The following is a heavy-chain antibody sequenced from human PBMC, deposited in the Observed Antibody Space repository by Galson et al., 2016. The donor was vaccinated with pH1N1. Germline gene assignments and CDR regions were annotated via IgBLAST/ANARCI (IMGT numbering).Heavy chain of an antibody. CDR2: IYWNDDK. CDR1: GFSLSTNGVD. Sequence: PALVKPTQTLTLTCTFSGFSLSTNGVDVGWIRQPPGKALEWLAVIYWNDDKRYSPSLKSRLTITKDTSKNQVVLTMTSMDPVDTAAYCCAHKDYADDVNWFDPWGQGTMVTVSS. CDR3: AHKDYADDVNWFDP. J-gene: IGHJ5*02. V-gene: IGHV2-5*01. D-gene: IGHD4-17*01.